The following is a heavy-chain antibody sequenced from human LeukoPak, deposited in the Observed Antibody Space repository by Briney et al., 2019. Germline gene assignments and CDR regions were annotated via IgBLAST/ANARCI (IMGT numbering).Heavy chain of an antibody. CDR1: GGSISSSSYY. D-gene: IGHD5-12*01. J-gene: IGHJ4*02. CDR3: ARTRSGYDYFDY. Sequence: SETLSLTCTVSGGSISSSSYYWGWIRQPPGKGLEWIGSIYYSGSTYYNPSLTSRVTISVDTSKNQFSLKLSSVTAADTAVYYCARTRSGYDYFDYWGQGTLVTVSS. CDR2: IYYSGST. V-gene: IGHV4-39*01.